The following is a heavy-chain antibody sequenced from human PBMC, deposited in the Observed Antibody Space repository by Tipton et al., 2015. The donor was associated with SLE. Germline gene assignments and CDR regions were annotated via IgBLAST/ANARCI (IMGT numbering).Heavy chain of an antibody. CDR1: GGSISSSSYY. CDR3: ASFEVRGVTPFQNP. Sequence: TLSLTCTVSGGSISSSSYYWGWIRQPPGKGLEWIGSVYHSGSTYYNPSLKSRVTISVDTSKNQFSLKLTSVTAADTAVYYCASFEVRGVTPFQNPWGQGTLVTVSS. CDR2: VYHSGST. J-gene: IGHJ5*02. D-gene: IGHD3-10*01. V-gene: IGHV4-39*07.